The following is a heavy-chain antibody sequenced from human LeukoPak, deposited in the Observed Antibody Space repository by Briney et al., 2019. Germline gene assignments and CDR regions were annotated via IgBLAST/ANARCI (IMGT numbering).Heavy chain of an antibody. Sequence: AGGSLRLSCAASGFTFSSYAMSWVRQAPVKGLEWVSAISGSGGTTYYADSVKGRFTISRDISKNTLYLQMNSLRAEDTAVYYCAKGGFSGTYSGGAFDYWGQGTLVTVSS. D-gene: IGHD1-26*01. V-gene: IGHV3-23*01. CDR2: ISGSGGTT. CDR1: GFTFSSYA. J-gene: IGHJ4*02. CDR3: AKGGFSGTYSGGAFDY.